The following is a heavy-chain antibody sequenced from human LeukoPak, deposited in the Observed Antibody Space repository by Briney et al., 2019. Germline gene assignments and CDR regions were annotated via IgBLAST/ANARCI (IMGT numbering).Heavy chain of an antibody. CDR2: IYYSGSP. CDR3: AGGWFGEFESWFDP. V-gene: IGHV4-59*01. CDR1: GGPISSYY. D-gene: IGHD3-10*01. Sequence: SETLSLTCTVSGGPISSYYWSWIRQPPGKGLEWIGHIYYSGSPNYNPSLKSRVTISVDTSTNQFSLKLSSVTAADTAVYYCAGGWFGEFESWFDPWGQGTLVTVSS. J-gene: IGHJ5*02.